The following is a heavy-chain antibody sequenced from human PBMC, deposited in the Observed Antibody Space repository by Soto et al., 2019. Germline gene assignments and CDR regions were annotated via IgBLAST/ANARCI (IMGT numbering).Heavy chain of an antibody. CDR1: GYTFGNYG. J-gene: IGHJ4*02. V-gene: IGHV1-18*01. Sequence: QVQLVQSGAEVKKPGASVKVSCRASGYTFGNYGITWVRQAPGQGLEWMGWISASNGYTNYAQNLQGRVTMTTDTSTSTAYMELGSPRSDDTAVYYCARNTTTVTQIPFDYWGQGTLVTVSS. CDR3: ARNTTTVTQIPFDY. CDR2: ISASNGYT. D-gene: IGHD4-17*01.